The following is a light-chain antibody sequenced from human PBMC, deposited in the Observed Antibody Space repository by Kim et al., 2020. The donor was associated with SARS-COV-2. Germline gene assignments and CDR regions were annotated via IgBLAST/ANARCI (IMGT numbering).Light chain of an antibody. J-gene: IGKJ4*01. CDR1: QDVETY. CDR3: QQLGNYPLT. V-gene: IGKV1-9*01. CDR2: GAS. Sequence: ASVGDTVNITCRASQDVETYLAWYRQNPGKAPTLLIYGASALQSGVPSRFSGSGSGTEFTLTISRLQPEDFATYYCQQLGNYPLTFGGGTKVDIK.